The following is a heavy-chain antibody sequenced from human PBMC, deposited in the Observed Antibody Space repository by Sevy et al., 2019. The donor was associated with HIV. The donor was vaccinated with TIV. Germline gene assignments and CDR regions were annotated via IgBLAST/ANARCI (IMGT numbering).Heavy chain of an antibody. CDR1: GFIFSTYW. D-gene: IGHD3-3*01. CDR2: IKEDGSEK. J-gene: IGHJ6*02. CDR3: SRDRVVRLSEWPKAIAMITRDYYAMDV. V-gene: IGHV3-7*03. Sequence: GGCLRLSCEGSGFIFSTYWMTWVRQAPGKGLERVANIKEDGSEKDYVDSVKGRFTISRDNAKNSLYLQMNNLRAEDTAVYYSSRDRVVRLSEWPKAIAMITRDYYAMDVWGQGTTVTVSS.